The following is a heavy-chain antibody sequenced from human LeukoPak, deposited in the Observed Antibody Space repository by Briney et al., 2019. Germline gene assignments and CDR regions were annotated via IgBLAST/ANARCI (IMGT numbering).Heavy chain of an antibody. V-gene: IGHV3-23*01. J-gene: IGHJ6*02. CDR2: ISGSGGST. CDR3: AREGVVVAASSPSVSSYYGMDV. D-gene: IGHD2-15*01. CDR1: GFTFSSYA. Sequence: GGSLRLSCAASGFTFSSYAMSWVRQAPGKGLEWVSAISGSGGSTYYADSVKGRFTISRDNSKNTLYLQMNSLRAEDTAVYYCAREGVVVAASSPSVSSYYGMDVWGQGTTVTVSS.